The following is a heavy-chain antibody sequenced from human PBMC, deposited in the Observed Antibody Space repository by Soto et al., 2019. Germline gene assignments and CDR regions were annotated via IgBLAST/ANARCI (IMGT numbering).Heavy chain of an antibody. D-gene: IGHD6-19*01. CDR3: ARTLESTAGPYYFDY. CDR1: GFSFSDYY. CDR2: ITSSSRTI. Sequence: GGSLRLSCAASGFSFSDYYMSWIRQAPGKGLEWISYITSSSRTIYYADSVKGRFIISRDNARNSLFLQMSSLTVEDTAVYFCARTLESTAGPYYFDYWGQGAPVTVSS. J-gene: IGHJ4*02. V-gene: IGHV3-11*01.